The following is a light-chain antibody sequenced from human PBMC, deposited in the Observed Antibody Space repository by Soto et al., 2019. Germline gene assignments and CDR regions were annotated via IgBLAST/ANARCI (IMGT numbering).Light chain of an antibody. V-gene: IGLV1-51*02. J-gene: IGLJ3*02. CDR3: GTWDSGLSAGV. Sequence: QSVLTQPPSVSAAPGQKVTISCSGSDSNIGNDHVSWYQQFPGTAPKLLIYENNKRPSGIPDRFSGSKSGTSATLDITGLQTGDEAEYYCGTWDSGLSAGVIGGGTKLTVL. CDR2: ENN. CDR1: DSNIGNDH.